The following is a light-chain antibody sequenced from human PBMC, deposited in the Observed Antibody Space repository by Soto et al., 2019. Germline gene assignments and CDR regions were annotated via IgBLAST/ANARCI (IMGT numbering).Light chain of an antibody. CDR1: QDISKY. CDR2: DAS. V-gene: IGKV1-33*01. Sequence: DIQMTQSPSSLSASVGDRITITCQASQDISKYLNWYQHKPGKAPKLLIYDASNFETGVPSRFSGSGSGIEFTFTISSLQPEDIATYYCQQYDNIPLTFGGGTKVDIK. J-gene: IGKJ4*01. CDR3: QQYDNIPLT.